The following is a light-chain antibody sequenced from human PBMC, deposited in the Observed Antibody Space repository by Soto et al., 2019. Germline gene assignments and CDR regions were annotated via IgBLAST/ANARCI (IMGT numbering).Light chain of an antibody. Sequence: IVLTQSPATLSLSPGERASLSCGASQSVTGNFVAWSQKKPGLAPRLLIFDASTRATGIPDRFSGSGSGTSFTLTIRRLEPDDSAVCYCPRFCDSPTLGVGTKVEVK. J-gene: IGKJ4*01. CDR2: DAS. V-gene: IGKV3D-20*01. CDR3: PRFCDSPT. CDR1: QSVTGNF.